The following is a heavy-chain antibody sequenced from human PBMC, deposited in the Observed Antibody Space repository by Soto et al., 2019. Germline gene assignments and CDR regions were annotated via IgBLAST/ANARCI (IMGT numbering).Heavy chain of an antibody. V-gene: IGHV4-30-2*01. CDR1: GGSISSGGYS. CDR2: IYHSGST. CDR3: AAGGGLPRYY. Sequence: QLQLQESGSGLVKPSQTLSLTCAVSGGSISSGGYSWSWIRQPPGKGLEWIGYIYHSGSTYYNPSLKRRVTRSVDRSKNQFSLKLSSVTATDTTVYYCAAGGGLPRYYWGQGTLVTVSS. D-gene: IGHD5-12*01. J-gene: IGHJ4*02.